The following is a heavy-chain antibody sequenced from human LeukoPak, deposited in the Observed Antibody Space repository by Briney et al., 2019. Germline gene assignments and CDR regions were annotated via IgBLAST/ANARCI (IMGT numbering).Heavy chain of an antibody. CDR1: GFTFSSYS. J-gene: IGHJ4*02. CDR2: IYSGGST. D-gene: IGHD2-21*02. V-gene: IGHV3-66*01. Sequence: GGSLRLSCAASGFTFSSYSMSWVRQAPGKGLEWVSVIYSGGSTYYAGSVKGRFTISRDNSKNTLYLQMNSMRAEDTAVYYCARDHRYCGGDCYSGAFDYWGQGTLVTVSS. CDR3: ARDHRYCGGDCYSGAFDY.